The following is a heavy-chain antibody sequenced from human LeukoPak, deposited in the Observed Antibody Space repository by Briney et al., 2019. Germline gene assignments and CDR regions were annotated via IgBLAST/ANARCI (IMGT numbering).Heavy chain of an antibody. CDR1: GYTFTGYY. J-gene: IGHJ4*02. CDR3: ARDVFRSSSLPFDY. Sequence: ASVKVSCKASGYTFTGYYMHWGRQAPGQGLEWMGWINPNSGGTNYAQKFQGRVTMTRDTSISTAYMELSRLRSDDTAVYYCARDVFRSSSLPFDYWGQGTLVTVSS. D-gene: IGHD6-6*01. CDR2: INPNSGGT. V-gene: IGHV1-2*02.